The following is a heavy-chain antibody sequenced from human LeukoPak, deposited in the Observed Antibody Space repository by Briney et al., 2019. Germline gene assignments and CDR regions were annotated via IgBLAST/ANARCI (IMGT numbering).Heavy chain of an antibody. J-gene: IGHJ4*02. V-gene: IGHV3-74*01. Sequence: PGGSLRLSCTASGFTFSSYWMHWVRQAPGKGLVWVSRINSDGSSKNYADSVKGRSTISRDNAKNTLYLQMTSLRVEDTAVYYCAKLGRRGSNWEFDYWGQGTLVTVSS. CDR2: INSDGSSK. CDR3: AKLGRRGSNWEFDY. CDR1: GFTFSSYW. D-gene: IGHD6-13*01.